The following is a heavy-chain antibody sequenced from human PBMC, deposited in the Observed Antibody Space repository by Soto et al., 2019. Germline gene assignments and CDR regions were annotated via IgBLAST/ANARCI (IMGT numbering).Heavy chain of an antibody. V-gene: IGHV3-13*05. D-gene: IGHD2-15*01. CDR3: ARAYSGRLPRRADYYFAMDV. CDR2: IGAADDP. J-gene: IGHJ6*02. Sequence: GGSLRLSCAASGFTFSAYDMHWVRQTTGKGLEWVSAIGAADDPYYLGSVKGRLTISRENAKNSLYLQMNSLRAEDTAVYYCARAYSGRLPRRADYYFAMDVWGQGTTVTVSS. CDR1: GFTFSAYD.